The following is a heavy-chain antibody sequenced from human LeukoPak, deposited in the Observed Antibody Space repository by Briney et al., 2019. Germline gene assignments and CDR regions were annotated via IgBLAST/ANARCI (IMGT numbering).Heavy chain of an antibody. J-gene: IGHJ3*02. Sequence: ASVKVSCKASGYTFTGYYMHWVRQALGQGLEWMGWINPNSSGTNYAQKFQGRVTMTRDTSISTAYMELSRLRSDDTAVYYCASYDFWSGHAFDIWGQGTMVTVSS. CDR3: ASYDFWSGHAFDI. V-gene: IGHV1-2*02. D-gene: IGHD3-3*01. CDR2: INPNSSGT. CDR1: GYTFTGYY.